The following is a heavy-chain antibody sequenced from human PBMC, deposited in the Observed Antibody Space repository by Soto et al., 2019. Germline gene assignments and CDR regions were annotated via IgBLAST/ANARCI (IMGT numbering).Heavy chain of an antibody. D-gene: IGHD4-17*01. J-gene: IGHJ4*02. CDR2: IYYGGST. CDR1: GGSISSNY. CDR3: ASQMYGSNAYLDY. V-gene: IGHV4-59*08. Sequence: PSETLSLTCTVSGGSISSNYWSWIRQPPGKGLEWIGYIYYGGSTHSNPSLKSRVIISLDTSKNQFSLKLSSVTAADTAVYYCASQMYGSNAYLDYWGQGALVTASS.